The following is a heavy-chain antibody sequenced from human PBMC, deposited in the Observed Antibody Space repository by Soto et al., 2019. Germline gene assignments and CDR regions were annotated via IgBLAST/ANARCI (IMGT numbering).Heavy chain of an antibody. CDR2: IIPIFGTA. D-gene: IGHD4-17*01. CDR1: EGTFSSYA. V-gene: IGHV1-69*12. CDR3: ATTDDYGDEHGFDY. Sequence: QVQLVQSGAEVKKPGSSVKVSCKASEGTFSSYAISWVRQAPGKGLEWMGGIIPIFGTANYAQKFQGRVTITADESTSTAYMELSSLRSEDTAVYYCATTDDYGDEHGFDYWGQGTLVTVSS. J-gene: IGHJ4*02.